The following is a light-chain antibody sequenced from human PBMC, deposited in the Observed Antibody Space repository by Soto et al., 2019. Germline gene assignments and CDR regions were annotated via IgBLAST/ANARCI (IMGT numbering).Light chain of an antibody. CDR2: RNN. Sequence: QSALTQPPLASGTPGQGVTISCSGSSSNIGSNYVYWYQQLPGTAPKLLIYRNNQRPSGVPDRFSGSKSGTSASLAISGLRSEDEADYYCAAWDDSLSGGVFGTGTKVTVL. CDR3: AAWDDSLSGGV. V-gene: IGLV1-47*01. J-gene: IGLJ1*01. CDR1: SSNIGSNY.